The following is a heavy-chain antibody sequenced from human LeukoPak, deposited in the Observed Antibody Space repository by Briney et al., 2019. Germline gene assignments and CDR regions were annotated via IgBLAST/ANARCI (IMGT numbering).Heavy chain of an antibody. CDR1: GYTFTGYD. V-gene: IGHV1-2*02. J-gene: IGHJ4*02. CDR3: ARQSFLAAADH. CDR2: INPNSGGT. D-gene: IGHD6-13*01. Sequence: ASVKVSCKASGYTFTGYDMHWVRQAPGQGLEWMGWINPNSGGTNYAQKFQGRVTMTRDTSISTAYMELSRLRSDDTAVYYCARQSFLAAADHWSQGTLVTVSS.